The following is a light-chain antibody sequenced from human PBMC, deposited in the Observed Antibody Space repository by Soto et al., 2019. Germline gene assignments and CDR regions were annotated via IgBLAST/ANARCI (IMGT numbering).Light chain of an antibody. CDR1: QSISNS. Sequence: DIQLTQSPSSLSASVGDRVTITCRASQSISNSLNWYQQKPGKAPNLLIYGTSALQSGLPSRFSGSGSGTEFTLTISSLQRDDFATYYCQQSHSSSWTFGQGTKVEIK. V-gene: IGKV1-39*01. CDR2: GTS. J-gene: IGKJ1*01. CDR3: QQSHSSSWT.